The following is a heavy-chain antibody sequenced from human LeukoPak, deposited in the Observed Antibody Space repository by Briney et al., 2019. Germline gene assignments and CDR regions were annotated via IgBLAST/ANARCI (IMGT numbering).Heavy chain of an antibody. CDR1: GFTFDDYA. CDR3: AKGTMVATDSREAFDI. J-gene: IGHJ3*02. V-gene: IGHV3-9*01. Sequence: GGSLRLSCAASGFTFDDYAMHWVRQAPGKGLEWVAGISWNSGSIGYADSVKGRFTISRDNAKTSLYLQMNSLRAEDTALYYCAKGTMVATDSREAFDIWGQGTMVTVSS. CDR2: ISWNSGSI. D-gene: IGHD5-12*01.